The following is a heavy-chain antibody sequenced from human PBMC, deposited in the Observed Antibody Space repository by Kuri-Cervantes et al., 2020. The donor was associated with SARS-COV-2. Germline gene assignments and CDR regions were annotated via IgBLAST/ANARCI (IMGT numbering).Heavy chain of an antibody. CDR1: GGSISSGSCY. Sequence: LRLSCTVSGGSISSGSCYWSWIRQPARKGLEWIGRIYTSGSTNYNPSPKSRVTISVDTSKNQFSLKLSSVTAADTAVYYCRYSGWSGPYYYYMDVWGKGTTVTVSS. V-gene: IGHV4-61*02. J-gene: IGHJ6*03. CDR3: RYSGWSGPYYYYMDV. D-gene: IGHD3-3*01. CDR2: IYTSGST.